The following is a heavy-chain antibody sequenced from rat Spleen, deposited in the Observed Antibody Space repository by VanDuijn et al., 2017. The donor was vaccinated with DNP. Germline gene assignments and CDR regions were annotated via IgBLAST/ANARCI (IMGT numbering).Heavy chain of an antibody. CDR2: INSAGST. V-gene: IGHV3-3*01. J-gene: IGHJ2*01. CDR3: AVQLGVFDY. Sequence: EVQLQESGPGLVKPSQSLSLTCSVTGYSITTNYKWSWIRKFPGNGLEWMGYINSAGSTNYNPSLKSRFSITRHTSKNQFFLQVNSVATEDTATYYCAVQLGVFDYWGQGVMVTVSS. D-gene: IGHD5-1*01. CDR1: GYSITTNYK.